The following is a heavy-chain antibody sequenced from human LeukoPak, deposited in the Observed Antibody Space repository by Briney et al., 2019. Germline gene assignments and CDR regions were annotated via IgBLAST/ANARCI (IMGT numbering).Heavy chain of an antibody. CDR1: GFTFGDYA. Sequence: GGSLRLSCAASGFTFGDYAMHWVRQAPGKGLEWVSGISWNSGSIGYADSVKGRFTISRDNAKNSLYLQMNSLRAEDTALYYCAKAPGIVGATGAFDIWGQGTMVTVSS. J-gene: IGHJ3*02. D-gene: IGHD1-26*01. CDR3: AKAPGIVGATGAFDI. CDR2: ISWNSGSI. V-gene: IGHV3-9*01.